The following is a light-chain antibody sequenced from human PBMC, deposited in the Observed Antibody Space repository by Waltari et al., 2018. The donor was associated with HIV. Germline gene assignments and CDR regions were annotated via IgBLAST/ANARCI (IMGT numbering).Light chain of an antibody. CDR3: QQYGSSPRT. Sequence: PGQRATLSCRASQSLSGTYLAWYQHKPGQAPRLLIHAVSSRATGIPDRFTGSGSGTDFTLTISRLEPEDLAVYYCQQYGSSPRTFGKGTKLEIK. V-gene: IGKV3-20*01. J-gene: IGKJ2*01. CDR2: AVS. CDR1: QSLSGTY.